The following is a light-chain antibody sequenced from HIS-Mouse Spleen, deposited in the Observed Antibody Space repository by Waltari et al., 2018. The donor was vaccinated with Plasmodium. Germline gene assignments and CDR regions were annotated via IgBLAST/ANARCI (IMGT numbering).Light chain of an antibody. CDR1: SLRSYY. CDR2: GKN. V-gene: IGLV3-19*01. Sequence: SSELTQDPAVSVALGRTVRITCHGDSLRSYYASWYQQKPGQAPVLVIYGKNNRPSGIPDRFAGSSSGNTASLTITGAQAEDEADYYCNSRDSSGNHLVFGGGTKLTVL. CDR3: NSRDSSGNHLV. J-gene: IGLJ2*01.